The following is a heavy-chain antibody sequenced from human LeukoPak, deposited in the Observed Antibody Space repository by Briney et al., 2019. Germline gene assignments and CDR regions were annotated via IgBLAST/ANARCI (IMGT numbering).Heavy chain of an antibody. CDR3: ARDKNYDSSGYYYY. V-gene: IGHV1-69*04. Sequence: GSSVKVSCKASGGTLSSYAISWVRQAPGQGLEWMGRIIPIFGIANYAQKFQGRVTITADKSTSTAYMELSSLRSEDTAVYYCARDKNYDSSGYYYYWGQGTLVTVSS. J-gene: IGHJ4*02. CDR2: IIPIFGIA. CDR1: GGTLSSYA. D-gene: IGHD3-22*01.